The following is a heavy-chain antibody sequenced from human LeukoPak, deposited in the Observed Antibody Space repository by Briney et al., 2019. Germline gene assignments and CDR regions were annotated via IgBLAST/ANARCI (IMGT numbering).Heavy chain of an antibody. CDR2: ISGSGGST. D-gene: IGHD6-13*01. CDR3: AKDRVAAAGSAIGGN. J-gene: IGHJ4*02. CDR1: GFTFSTYA. Sequence: GGSLRLSCAASGFTFSTYAMSWVRQAPGKGLEWVSAISGSGGSTYYADSVKGRFTISRDNSKNTLYLQMNSLRAEDTAVYYCAKDRVAAAGSAIGGNWGQGTLVTVSS. V-gene: IGHV3-23*01.